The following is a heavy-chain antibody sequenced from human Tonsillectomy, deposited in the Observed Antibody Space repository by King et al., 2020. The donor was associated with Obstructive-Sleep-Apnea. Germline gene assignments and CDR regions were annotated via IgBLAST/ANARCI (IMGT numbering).Heavy chain of an antibody. Sequence: ELQLQESGGGLVKPGGSLRVSCAVSGNTFRDAWMSWVRQAPGKGREWVCRIESQGGGGTTDYAAPVKGRFIISRDDSKNTLYLQMNSLKIEDTAVYYCTWMTTVTTIDFWGQGTQVTVSS. CDR2: IESQGGGGTT. V-gene: IGHV3-15*04. CDR1: GNTFRDAW. D-gene: IGHD4-17*01. CDR3: TWMTTVTTIDF. J-gene: IGHJ4*02.